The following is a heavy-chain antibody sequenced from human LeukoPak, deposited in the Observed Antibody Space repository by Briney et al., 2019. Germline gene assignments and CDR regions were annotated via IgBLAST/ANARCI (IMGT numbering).Heavy chain of an antibody. Sequence: GGSLRLSCAASGFTFSSYWMSWVRQAPGKGLEWVAFIRYDGSNKYYADSVKGRFTISRDNSKNTLYLQMNSLRAEDTAVYYCAKVQRVVPYYFDYWGQGTLVTVSS. D-gene: IGHD3-3*01. V-gene: IGHV3-30*02. CDR3: AKVQRVVPYYFDY. J-gene: IGHJ4*02. CDR2: IRYDGSNK. CDR1: GFTFSSYW.